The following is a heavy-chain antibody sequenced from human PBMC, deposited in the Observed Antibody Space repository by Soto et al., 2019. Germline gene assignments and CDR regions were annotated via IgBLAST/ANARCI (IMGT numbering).Heavy chain of an antibody. CDR1: GFTVSSNY. D-gene: IGHD2-2*01. Sequence: GGSLRLSCAASGFTVSSNYMSWVRQAPGKGLEWVSVIYSGGSTYYADSVKGRFTISRDNSKNTLYLQMNSLRAEDTAVYYCARDSSYCSSTSCHPEYFQHWGQATLVTVPS. J-gene: IGHJ1*01. CDR3: ARDSSYCSSTSCHPEYFQH. CDR2: IYSGGST. V-gene: IGHV3-66*01.